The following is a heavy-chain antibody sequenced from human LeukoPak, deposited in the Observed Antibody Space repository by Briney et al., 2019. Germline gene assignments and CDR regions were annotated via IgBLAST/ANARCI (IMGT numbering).Heavy chain of an antibody. Sequence: SETLSLTCAVYGGSFSGYYWSWIRQPPGKGLEWIGEINHSGSTNYNPSLKSRVTRSVDTSKNQFSLKLSSVTAADTAVYYCAREGSAVSGAFDYWGQGTLVTVSS. CDR2: INHSGST. D-gene: IGHD6-19*01. V-gene: IGHV4-34*01. CDR3: AREGSAVSGAFDY. J-gene: IGHJ4*02. CDR1: GGSFSGYY.